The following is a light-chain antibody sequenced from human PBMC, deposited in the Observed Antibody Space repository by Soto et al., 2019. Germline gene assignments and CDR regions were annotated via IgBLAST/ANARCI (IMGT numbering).Light chain of an antibody. V-gene: IGLV1-40*01. J-gene: IGLJ2*01. CDR1: SSNIGAGYD. CDR2: GNS. CDR3: QSYGV. Sequence: QSVLTQPPSVSGAPGQRVTISCTGSSSNIGAGYDVHWYQQLPGTAPKLLIYGNSNRPSGVPDRFSGSKSGTSASLAITGLQAEDEADYYWQSYGVFGGGTKVTVL.